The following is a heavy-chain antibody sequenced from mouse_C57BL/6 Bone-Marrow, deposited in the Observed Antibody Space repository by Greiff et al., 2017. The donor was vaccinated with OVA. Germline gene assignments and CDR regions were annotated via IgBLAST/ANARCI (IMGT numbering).Heavy chain of an antibody. D-gene: IGHD4-1*01. CDR1: GFTFSDYY. CDR2: ISNGGGST. J-gene: IGHJ2*01. Sequence: EVMLVESGGGLVQPGGSLKLSCAASGFTFSDYYMYWVRQTPEKRLEWVAYISNGGGSTYYPDTVKGRFTISRDNAKNTLYLQMSRLKSEDTAMYYCARQGTGSYFDYWGQGTTLTVSS. V-gene: IGHV5-12*01. CDR3: ARQGTGSYFDY.